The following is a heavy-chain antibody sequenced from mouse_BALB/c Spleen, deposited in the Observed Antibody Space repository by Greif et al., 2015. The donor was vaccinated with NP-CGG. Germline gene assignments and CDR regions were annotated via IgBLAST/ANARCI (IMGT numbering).Heavy chain of an antibody. D-gene: IGHD2-4*01. V-gene: IGHV14-3*02. CDR3: ASMITKDY. Sequence: VQLQQSGAELVKPGASVKLSCTASGFNIKDTYMHWVKQRPEQGLEWIGRIDPANGSTKYDPKFQGKATITADTSSNTAYLQLSSLTSEDTAVYYCASMITKDYWGQGTTLTVSS. CDR1: GFNIKDTY. CDR2: IDPANGST. J-gene: IGHJ2*01.